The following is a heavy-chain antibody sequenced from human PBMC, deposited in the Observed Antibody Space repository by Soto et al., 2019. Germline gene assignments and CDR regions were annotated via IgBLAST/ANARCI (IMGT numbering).Heavy chain of an antibody. D-gene: IGHD2-15*01. V-gene: IGHV3-30-3*01. J-gene: IGHJ6*02. CDR2: ISYDGSNK. CDR1: GFTFSNYA. CDR3: ARAGISGGEYYYYGMDV. Sequence: QVQLVESGGGVVQPGRSLRLSCAASGFTFSNYAMHWVRQAPGKGLEWMAVISYDGSNKYYADSVKGRFTISRDNSKKTLYLQRNSLRGEDTAVYYCARAGISGGEYYYYGMDVWGQGTTVTVSS.